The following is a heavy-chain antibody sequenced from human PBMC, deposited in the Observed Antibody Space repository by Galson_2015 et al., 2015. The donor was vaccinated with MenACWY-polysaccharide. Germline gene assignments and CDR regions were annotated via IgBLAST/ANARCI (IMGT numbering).Heavy chain of an antibody. CDR3: ARESHHDSSGYPDY. CDR2: INIDGSVT. Sequence: SLRLSCAVSGFTFSSYSMNWVRQAPGKGLVWVSRINIDGSVTNYADSVKGRFTISRDNAKNTLYLQMNSLRAEDTALYYCARESHHDSSGYPDYWGQGTLVTVSS. J-gene: IGHJ4*02. D-gene: IGHD3-22*01. CDR1: GFTFSSYS. V-gene: IGHV3-74*01.